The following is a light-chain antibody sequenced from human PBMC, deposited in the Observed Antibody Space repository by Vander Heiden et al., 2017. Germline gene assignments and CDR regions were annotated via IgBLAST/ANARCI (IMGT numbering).Light chain of an antibody. Sequence: DIQMTQSPLSLSASVGDRVTISCRASQDISNYLDWYQQKPGKVPNLLIYTASKGQLGVPFRFSGSGSGRDFTLTSSSRQLEDVANYYWQRDNSATTFGHGTKVDIK. CDR3: QRDNSATT. J-gene: IGKJ3*01. CDR2: TAS. CDR1: QDISNY. V-gene: IGKV1-27*01.